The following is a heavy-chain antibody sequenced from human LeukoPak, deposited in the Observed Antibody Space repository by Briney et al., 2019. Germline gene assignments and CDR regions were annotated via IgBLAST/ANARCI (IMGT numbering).Heavy chain of an antibody. CDR2: ISGSGGRT. CDR1: GFTLSSYA. V-gene: IGHV3-23*01. CDR3: AKEGDDYGDYGGRYYYYYYGMDV. J-gene: IGHJ6*02. Sequence: GGSLRLSCAASGFTLSSYAMSWVRQARGKGLEWVSAISGSGGRTYYADSVKGRFTISRDNSKNTLYLQMNSLRAEDTAVYYCAKEGDDYGDYGGRYYYYYYGMDVWGQGTTVTVSS. D-gene: IGHD4-17*01.